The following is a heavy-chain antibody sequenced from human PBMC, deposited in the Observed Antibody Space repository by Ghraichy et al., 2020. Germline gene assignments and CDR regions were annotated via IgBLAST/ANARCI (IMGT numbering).Heavy chain of an antibody. CDR3: ARVSYYDFWSGYYNGRNYWYFDL. D-gene: IGHD3-3*01. CDR1: GYSISSGYY. Sequence: SETLSLTCAVSGYSISSGYYWGWIRQPPGKGLEWIGSIYHSGSTYYNPSLKSRVTISVDTSKNQFSLKLSSVTAADTAVYYCARVSYYDFWSGYYNGRNYWYFDLWGRGTLVTVSS. CDR2: IYHSGST. J-gene: IGHJ2*01. V-gene: IGHV4-38-2*01.